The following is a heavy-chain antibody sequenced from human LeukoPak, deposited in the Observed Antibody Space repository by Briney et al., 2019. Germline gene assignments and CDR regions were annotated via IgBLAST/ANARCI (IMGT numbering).Heavy chain of an antibody. Sequence: ASVKVSCKASGGTFSSYAISWVRQAPGQGLEWMGGIIPIFGTANYAQKFQGRVTITADESTSTAYMELSSLRSEDTAVYYCARGYSDYHPYYGMDVWGQGTTVTVSS. CDR1: GGTFSSYA. V-gene: IGHV1-69*01. CDR3: ARGYSDYHPYYGMDV. J-gene: IGHJ6*02. CDR2: IIPIFGTA. D-gene: IGHD4-11*01.